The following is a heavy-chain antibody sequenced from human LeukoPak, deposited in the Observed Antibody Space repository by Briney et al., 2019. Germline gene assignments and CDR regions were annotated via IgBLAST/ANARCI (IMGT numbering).Heavy chain of an antibody. CDR3: ARGSLVHYYGSGSYRIRAGFDS. CDR1: GFTFSNYE. J-gene: IGHJ4*02. Sequence: GGSLRLSCAASGFTFSNYEMNWVRQAPGKGLEWLSYISGNGNTIYYAVSVKGRFTISRDNAKNSLYLQMNRLRAEDTAVYYCARGSLVHYYGSGSYRIRAGFDSWGQGTLVTVYS. V-gene: IGHV3-48*03. D-gene: IGHD3-10*01. CDR2: ISGNGNTI.